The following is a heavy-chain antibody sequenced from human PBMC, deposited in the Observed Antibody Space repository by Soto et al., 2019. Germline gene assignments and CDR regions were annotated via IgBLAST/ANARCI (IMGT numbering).Heavy chain of an antibody. CDR1: GGSISSSSYY. CDR2: IYYSGST. Sequence: SETLSLTCTVSGGSISSSSYYWGWIRQPPGKGLEWIGSIYYSGSTYYNPSLKSRVTISVDTSKNQFSLKLSSVTAADTAVYYCARQSTAFDIWGQGTMVTVSS. CDR3: ARQSTAFDI. J-gene: IGHJ3*02. V-gene: IGHV4-39*01.